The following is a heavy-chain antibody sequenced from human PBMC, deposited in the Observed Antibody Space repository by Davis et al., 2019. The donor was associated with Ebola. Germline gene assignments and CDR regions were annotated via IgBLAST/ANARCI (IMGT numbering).Heavy chain of an antibody. CDR1: GYTFTNYY. Sequence: AASVKVSCKASGYTFTNYYMHWVRQAPGQGLEWMGMINPNDGRTIYAQKFQGRVTVTRDTSTTTVYMDLGSLRSEDTSVYYCARDRGGDYSFDYWGQGTLVTVSS. J-gene: IGHJ4*02. V-gene: IGHV1-46*01. CDR3: ARDRGGDYSFDY. CDR2: INPNDGRT. D-gene: IGHD3-10*01.